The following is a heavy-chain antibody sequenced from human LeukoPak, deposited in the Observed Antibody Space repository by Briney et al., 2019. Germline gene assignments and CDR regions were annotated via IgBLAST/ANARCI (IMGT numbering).Heavy chain of an antibody. Sequence: ASVKVSCKASGYTFTSYYMHWVRQAPGQGLEWMGIINPSGGSTSYTQKFQGRVTMTRDTSTSTVYMELSSLRSEDTAVYYCAREEGVRALGYWGQGTLVTVSS. V-gene: IGHV1-46*01. CDR3: AREEGVRALGY. J-gene: IGHJ4*02. D-gene: IGHD3-10*01. CDR1: GYTFTSYY. CDR2: INPSGGST.